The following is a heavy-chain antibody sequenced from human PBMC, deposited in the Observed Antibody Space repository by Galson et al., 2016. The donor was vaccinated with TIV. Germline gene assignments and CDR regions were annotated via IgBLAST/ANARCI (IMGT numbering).Heavy chain of an antibody. D-gene: IGHD2-2*02. CDR3: ARDCTSTTCHIYYYGMDV. V-gene: IGHV4-38-2*02. Sequence: TLSLTCTVSGYSISSGYYWGWIRQPPGKGLEWIGNIYHTGSTYSNPSLRSRLTMSVDTSKNQFSLILNSVTAADTAVYYCARDCTSTTCHIYYYGMDVWSQGTTVTVSS. CDR2: IYHTGST. CDR1: GYSISSGYY. J-gene: IGHJ6*02.